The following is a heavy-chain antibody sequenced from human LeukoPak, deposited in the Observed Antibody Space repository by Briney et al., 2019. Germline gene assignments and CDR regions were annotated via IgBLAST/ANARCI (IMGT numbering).Heavy chain of an antibody. CDR2: INHSAST. V-gene: IGHV4-34*01. D-gene: IGHD5-24*01. J-gene: IGHJ4*02. CDR1: GGSFSGYY. Sequence: SETLSLTCAIYGGSFSGYYWSWIRQPPGKGLEWIGEINHSASTNYNPSLKSRVSISVDTSKNQFSLKLSSVTAADTAVYYCARGAGAGYNLQPFDYWGQGTLVTVSS. CDR3: ARGAGAGYNLQPFDY.